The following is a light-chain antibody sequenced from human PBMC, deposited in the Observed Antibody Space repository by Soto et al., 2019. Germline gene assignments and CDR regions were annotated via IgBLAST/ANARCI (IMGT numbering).Light chain of an antibody. V-gene: IGKV3-15*01. CDR3: QHYVNWPLT. CDR1: RGIGST. Sequence: EVVMTQSPATLSVSPGERATLSCRASRGIGSTLAWYQQKPGQTPRLLIYDTSTRATGVTARFIGSASGTEFTLTITSLQSEDFAVYYCQHYVNWPLTFGGGTRVENK. CDR2: DTS. J-gene: IGKJ4*01.